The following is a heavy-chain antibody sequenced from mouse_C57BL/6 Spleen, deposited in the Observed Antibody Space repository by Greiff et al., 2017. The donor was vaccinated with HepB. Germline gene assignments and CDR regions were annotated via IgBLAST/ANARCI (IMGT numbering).Heavy chain of an antibody. D-gene: IGHD2-1*01. J-gene: IGHJ4*01. CDR1: GFTFSSYG. CDR3: ARRVYGNYLYYYAMDY. V-gene: IGHV5-6*02. Sequence: EVKLVESGGDLVKPGGSLKLSCAASGFTFSSYGMSWVRQTPDKRLEWVATISSGGSYTYYPDSVKGRFTISRDNAKNTLYLQMSSLKSEDTAMYYCARRVYGNYLYYYAMDYWGQGTSVTVSS. CDR2: ISSGGSYT.